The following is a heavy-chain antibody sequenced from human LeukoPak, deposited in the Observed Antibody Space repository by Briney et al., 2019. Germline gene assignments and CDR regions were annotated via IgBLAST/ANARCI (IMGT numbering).Heavy chain of an antibody. V-gene: IGHV3-7*04. J-gene: IGHJ3*01. CDR1: GFTFSNYW. D-gene: IGHD3-3*01. CDR2: IKQDGSEK. CDR3: ARVWSAFDV. Sequence: GGSLRLSCAASGFTFSNYWMHWVRQAPGKGLEWVAHIKQDGSEKNYVDSVEGRFTISRDNAKNSVYLQMNSLRAEDTAVYYCARVWSAFDVWGQGTMVTVSS.